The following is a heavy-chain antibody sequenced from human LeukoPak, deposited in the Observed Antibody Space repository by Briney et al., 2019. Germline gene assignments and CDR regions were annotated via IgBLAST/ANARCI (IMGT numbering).Heavy chain of an antibody. CDR3: ARELGWLREDDYPNYFDY. J-gene: IGHJ4*02. V-gene: IGHV1-69*05. CDR1: GGTFSSYA. Sequence: SVKVSCKASGGTFSSYAISWVRQAPGQGLEWMGRIIPIFGTANYAQKFQGRVTITTDESTSTAYMELSSLRSEDAAVYYCARELGWLREDDYPNYFDYWGQGTLVTVSS. D-gene: IGHD5-12*01. CDR2: IIPIFGTA.